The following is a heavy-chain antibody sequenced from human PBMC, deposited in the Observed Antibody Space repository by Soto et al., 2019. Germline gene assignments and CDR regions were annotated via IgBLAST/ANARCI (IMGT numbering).Heavy chain of an antibody. D-gene: IGHD6-13*01. CDR3: ARKIIADYYYGMDV. CDR1: GGCISSYY. CDR2: IYYSGST. V-gene: IGHV4-59*01. J-gene: IGHJ6*02. Sequence: SETLSLTCTVSGGCISSYYWSWIRQPPGKGLEWIGYIYYSGSTNYNPSLKSRVTISVDTSKNQFSLKLSSVTAADTAVYYCARKIIADYYYGMDVWGQGTTVT.